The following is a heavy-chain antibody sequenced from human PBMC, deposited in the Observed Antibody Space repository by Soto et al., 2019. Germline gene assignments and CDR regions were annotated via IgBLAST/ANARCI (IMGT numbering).Heavy chain of an antibody. Sequence: GGSLRLSCAASGFTFSSYDMHWVRQATGKGLEWVSAIGTAGDTYYPGSVKGRFTISRENAKNSLYLQMNSLRAGDTAVYYCARVVSGYSSGWYDYWGQGTLVTVSS. CDR1: GFTFSSYD. J-gene: IGHJ4*02. CDR2: IGTAGDT. D-gene: IGHD6-19*01. CDR3: ARVVSGYSSGWYDY. V-gene: IGHV3-13*01.